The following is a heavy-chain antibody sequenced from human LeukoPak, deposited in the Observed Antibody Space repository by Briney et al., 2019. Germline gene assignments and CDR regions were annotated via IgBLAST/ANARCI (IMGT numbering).Heavy chain of an antibody. V-gene: IGHV4-30-4*01. CDR1: GGSISSGDYY. CDR2: IYYSGST. D-gene: IGHD1-1*01. J-gene: IGHJ4*02. Sequence: SETLSLTCTVSGGSISSGDYYWSWIRQPPGKGLEWIGYIYYSGSTYYNPSLKSRVTISVDTSKNQFPLKLSSVTAADTAVYYCASVRALSDWNYFDYWGQGTLVTVSS. CDR3: ASVRALSDWNYFDY.